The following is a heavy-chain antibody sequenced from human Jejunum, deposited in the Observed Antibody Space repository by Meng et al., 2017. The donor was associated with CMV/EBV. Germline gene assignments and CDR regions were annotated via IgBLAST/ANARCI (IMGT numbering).Heavy chain of an antibody. D-gene: IGHD3-22*01. CDR1: GFTVNNKF. CDR3: ARNLGSSVNSMDY. CDR2: IYRDDST. J-gene: IGHJ4*02. Sequence: EVQMVASGGNLVQPGGYLRLSCAVSGFTVNNKFMSWVRQAPGKGLEWVSVIYRDDSTYYADSVRGRFIISRDNSKNTLFLQLNTLRAEDTAVYYCARNLGSSVNSMDYWGQGTLVTVAS. V-gene: IGHV3-66*01.